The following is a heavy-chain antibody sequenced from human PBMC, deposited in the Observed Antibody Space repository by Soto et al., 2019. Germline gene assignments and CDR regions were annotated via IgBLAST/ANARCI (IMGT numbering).Heavy chain of an antibody. CDR3: AKTHPQYYYYGMDV. Sequence: PGGSLRLSCAASGFTFSSYGMHWVRQAPGKGLEWVAVISYDGSNKYYADSVKGRFTISRDNSKNTLYLQMNSLRAEDTAVYYCAKTHPQYYYYGMDVWGQGTTVTVSS. CDR2: ISYDGSNK. J-gene: IGHJ6*02. CDR1: GFTFSSYG. V-gene: IGHV3-30*18.